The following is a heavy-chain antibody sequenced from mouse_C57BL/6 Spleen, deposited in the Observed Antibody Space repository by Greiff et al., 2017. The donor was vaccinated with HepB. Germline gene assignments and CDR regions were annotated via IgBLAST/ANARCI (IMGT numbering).Heavy chain of an antibody. CDR3: ARYGNYFAWFAY. Sequence: EVKLQQSGPELVKPGASVKISCKASGYTFTDYYMNWVKQSHGKSLEWIGDINPNNGGTSYNQKFKGKATLTVDKSSSTAYMELRSLTSEDSAVYYCARYGNYFAWFAYWGQGTLVTVSA. D-gene: IGHD2-1*01. J-gene: IGHJ3*01. V-gene: IGHV1-26*01. CDR2: INPNNGGT. CDR1: GYTFTDYY.